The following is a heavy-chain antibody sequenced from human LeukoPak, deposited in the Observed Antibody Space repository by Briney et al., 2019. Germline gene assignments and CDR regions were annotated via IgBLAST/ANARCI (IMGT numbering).Heavy chain of an antibody. CDR2: IYYSGST. V-gene: IGHV4-59*08. CDR3: ARLGRRGYSYGYDY. D-gene: IGHD5-18*01. CDR1: GGSISSYY. J-gene: IGHJ4*02. Sequence: SETLSLTCTVSGGSISSYYWSWIRQPPGQEPHWIGYIYYSGSTNYNPSLKSRVTISVDTSKNQFSLKLNSVTAADTAVYYCARLGRRGYSYGYDYWGQGTLVTVSS.